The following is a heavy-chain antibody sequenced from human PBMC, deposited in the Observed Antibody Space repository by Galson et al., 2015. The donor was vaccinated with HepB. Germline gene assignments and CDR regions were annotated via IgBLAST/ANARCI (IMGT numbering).Heavy chain of an antibody. Sequence: SVKVSCKASGYTFTNYAINWVRQAPGQGLEWMGWINTNTGEPTYAQAFTGRFVFSLDTSVTTAHLQISSLKPEDTAVYYCARVTSTHNFGRSRYSFYYYGMDAWGQGTLVTVSS. V-gene: IGHV7-4-1*02. CDR2: INTNTGEP. CDR3: ARVTSTHNFGRSRYSFYYYGMDA. CDR1: GYTFTNYA. J-gene: IGHJ6*02. D-gene: IGHD1-20*01.